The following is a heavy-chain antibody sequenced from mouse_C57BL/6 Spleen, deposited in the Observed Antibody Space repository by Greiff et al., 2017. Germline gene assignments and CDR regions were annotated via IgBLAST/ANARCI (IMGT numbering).Heavy chain of an antibody. CDR3: ARYYYGNRYAMDY. Sequence: EVMLVESGGGLVKPGGSLKLSCAASGFTFSDYGMHWVRQAPEKGLEWVAYISSGSSTIYYADTVKGRFTISRDNAKNTLFLQMTSLRSEDTAMYYCARYYYGNRYAMDYWGQGTSVTVSS. V-gene: IGHV5-17*01. CDR1: GFTFSDYG. J-gene: IGHJ4*01. CDR2: ISSGSSTI. D-gene: IGHD2-1*01.